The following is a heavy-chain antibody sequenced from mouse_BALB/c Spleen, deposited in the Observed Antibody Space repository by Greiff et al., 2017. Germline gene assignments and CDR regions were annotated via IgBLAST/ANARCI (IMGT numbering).Heavy chain of an antibody. CDR1: GFTFSSYA. CDR2: ISSGGST. J-gene: IGHJ3*01. V-gene: IGHV5-6-5*01. CDR3: ARGRGDYDVWFAY. Sequence: EVKLVESGGGLVKPGGSLKLSCAASGFTFSSYAMSWVRQTPEKRLEWVASISSGGSTYYPDSVKGRFTISRDNARNILYLQMSSLRSEDTAMYYCARGRGDYDVWFAYWGQGTLVTVSA. D-gene: IGHD2-4*01.